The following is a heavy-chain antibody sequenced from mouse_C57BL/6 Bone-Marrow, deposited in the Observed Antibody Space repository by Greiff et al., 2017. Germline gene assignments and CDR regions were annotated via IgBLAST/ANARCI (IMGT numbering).Heavy chain of an antibody. V-gene: IGHV1-69*01. Sequence: QVQLQQPGAELVMPGASVKLSCKASGYTFTSYWMHWVKQRPGQGLEWIGEIDPSDSYTNYNQKFKGKSTLTVDKSSSTAYMQLSSLTSEDSAVYYCAREWGAMDYWGQGTSVTGSS. CDR2: IDPSDSYT. J-gene: IGHJ4*01. CDR3: AREWGAMDY. CDR1: GYTFTSYW.